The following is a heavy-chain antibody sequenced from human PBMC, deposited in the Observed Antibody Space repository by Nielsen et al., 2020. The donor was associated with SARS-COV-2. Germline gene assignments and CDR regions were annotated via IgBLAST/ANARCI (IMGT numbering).Heavy chain of an antibody. D-gene: IGHD1-26*01. V-gene: IGHV1-18*01. J-gene: IGHJ6*02. CDR3: ARDGDVDVGATSLYYYGMDV. CDR1: GYTFTSYG. CDR2: ISAYNGNT. Sequence: ASVKVSCKASGYTFTSYGISWVRQTPGQGLEWMGWISAYNGNTNYAQKLQGRVTMTTDTSTSTAYMELRSLRSDDTAVYYCARDGDVDVGATSLYYYGMDVWGQGTTVTVSS.